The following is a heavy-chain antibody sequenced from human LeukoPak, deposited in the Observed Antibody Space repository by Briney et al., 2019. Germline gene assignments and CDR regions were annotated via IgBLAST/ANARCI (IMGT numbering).Heavy chain of an antibody. D-gene: IGHD3-3*01. CDR2: LSVSGGST. CDR1: GFTFSVYA. Sequence: PGGSLRLSCAASGFTFSVYAMTWVRQAPGKGLEWVSALSVSGGSTYYADSVKGRFTISRDNSKNTLFLQMNSLRAEDTAFYYCAKAELGVDTFFDYWGQGTLVTVSS. CDR3: AKAELGVDTFFDY. J-gene: IGHJ4*02. V-gene: IGHV3-23*01.